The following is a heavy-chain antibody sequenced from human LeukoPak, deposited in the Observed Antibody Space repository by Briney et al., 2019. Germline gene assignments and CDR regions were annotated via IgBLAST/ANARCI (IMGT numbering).Heavy chain of an antibody. Sequence: ASVKVSCKASGYTFTGYYMHWVRQAPGQGLEWMGWINPNSGGTNYAQKFQGRVTMTRDTSTSTAYMELRSLRSDDTAVYYCARVVVVVPAAIGEHYYYMDVWGKGTTVTVSS. CDR2: INPNSGGT. CDR1: GYTFTGYY. V-gene: IGHV1-2*02. CDR3: ARVVVVVPAAIGEHYYYMDV. D-gene: IGHD2-2*01. J-gene: IGHJ6*03.